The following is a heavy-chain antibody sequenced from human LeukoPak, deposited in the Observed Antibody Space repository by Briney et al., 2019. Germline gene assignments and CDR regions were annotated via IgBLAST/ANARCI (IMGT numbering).Heavy chain of an antibody. D-gene: IGHD2-2*01. CDR1: GGSFSGYS. V-gene: IGHV4-34*01. J-gene: IGHJ5*02. CDR3: ARGKRYCSSTSCYGGWFDP. CDR2: IDRSGST. Sequence: MASETLSLTCAVYGGSFSGYSWTWIRQPPGKGLEWIGEIDRSGSTNYNPALKSRLTISVDTSKSQFSLKLSSVTAADTAVYYCARGKRYCSSTSCYGGWFDPWGQGTLVTVSS.